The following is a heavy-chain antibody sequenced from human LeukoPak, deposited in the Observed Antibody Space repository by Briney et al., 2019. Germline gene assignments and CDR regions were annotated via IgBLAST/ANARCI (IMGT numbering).Heavy chain of an antibody. D-gene: IGHD2-2*02. Sequence: GESLKISCKGSGYSFTSYWIGWVRQMPGKGLEWMGIIYPGDSDTRYGPSFQGQVTISADKSISTAYLQWSSLKASDTAMYYCARPSRYCSSTSCYNELGFWGQGTLVTVSS. V-gene: IGHV5-51*01. CDR1: GYSFTSYW. J-gene: IGHJ4*02. CDR3: ARPSRYCSSTSCYNELGF. CDR2: IYPGDSDT.